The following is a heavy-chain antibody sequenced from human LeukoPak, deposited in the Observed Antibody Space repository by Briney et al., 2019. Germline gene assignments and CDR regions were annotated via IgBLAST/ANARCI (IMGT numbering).Heavy chain of an antibody. CDR2: INSDGSST. J-gene: IGHJ2*01. CDR3: ARGEYSGYDSDPWYFDL. Sequence: GGSLRLSCAASGFTFSNYWMHWVRQAPGKGLVWVSRINSDGSSTRYADSVKGRFTISRDNAKNTLYLQMNSLRAEDTAVYYCARGEYSGYDSDPWYFDLWGRGTLVTVSS. CDR1: GFTFSNYW. D-gene: IGHD5-12*01. V-gene: IGHV3-74*01.